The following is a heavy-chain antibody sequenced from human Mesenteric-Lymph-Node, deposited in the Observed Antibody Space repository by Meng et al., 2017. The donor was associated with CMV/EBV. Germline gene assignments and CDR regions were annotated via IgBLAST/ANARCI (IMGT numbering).Heavy chain of an antibody. CDR1: GGSVSSGSYY. D-gene: IGHD2-2*01. V-gene: IGHV4-61*01. CDR3: ARDPVLIVVVPAATGVDY. CDR2: IYYSGST. J-gene: IGHJ4*02. Sequence: SETLSLTCTVSGGSVSSGSYYWSWIRQPPGKGLEWIGYIYYSGSTNYNPSLKSRVTISVDTSKNQFSLKLSSVTAADTAVYYCARDPVLIVVVPAATGVDYWGQGTLVTVSS.